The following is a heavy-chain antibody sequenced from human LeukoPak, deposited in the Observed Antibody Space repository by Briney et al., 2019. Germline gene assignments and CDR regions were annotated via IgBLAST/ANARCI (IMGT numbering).Heavy chain of an antibody. CDR3: ARPRYSGYDWGGRWFDP. CDR1: GFTFSSYE. V-gene: IGHV3-48*03. Sequence: TGGSLRLSCAASGFTFSSYEMNWVRQAPGKGLEWVSYISSSGSTIYYADSVKGRFIISRDNAKNSLYLQMNSLRAEDTAVYYCARPRYSGYDWGGRWFDPWGQGTLVTVSS. D-gene: IGHD5-12*01. CDR2: ISSSGSTI. J-gene: IGHJ5*02.